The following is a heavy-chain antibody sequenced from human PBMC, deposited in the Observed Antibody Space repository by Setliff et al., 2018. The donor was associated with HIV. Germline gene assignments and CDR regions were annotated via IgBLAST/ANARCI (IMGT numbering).Heavy chain of an antibody. Sequence: PGESLKISCEGFGYTFTNHWIAWVRQMPGKGLEWMGVIYPGDSDTRYSPSFQGQVTISADKSIGTAYLQWSGVRSSDTAIYYCARRAKDASARTYNYFDSWGQGTRVTVSS. CDR2: IYPGDSDT. D-gene: IGHD3-10*01. J-gene: IGHJ5*01. V-gene: IGHV5-51*01. CDR3: ARRAKDASARTYNYFDS. CDR1: GYTFTNHW.